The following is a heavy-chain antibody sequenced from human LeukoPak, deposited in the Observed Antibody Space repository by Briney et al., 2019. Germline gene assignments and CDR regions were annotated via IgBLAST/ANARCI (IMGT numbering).Heavy chain of an antibody. CDR3: SRAEVRGVLPDVRRY. D-gene: IGHD3-10*01. CDR1: GGSFSGHY. J-gene: IGHJ4*02. CDR2: INDSGST. Sequence: SETLSLTCAVYGGSFSGHYWSWIRQSPGKGREWSGEINDSGSTNYNPSLKRRVTISVDTSKSQFSLKLSSVTAADTALYYCSRAEVRGVLPDVRRYWGQGTLVTVSS. V-gene: IGHV4-34*01.